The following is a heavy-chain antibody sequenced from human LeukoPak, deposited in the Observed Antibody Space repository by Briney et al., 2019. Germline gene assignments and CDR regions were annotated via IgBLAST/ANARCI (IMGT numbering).Heavy chain of an antibody. CDR3: ARGYSSGPLFDY. J-gene: IGHJ4*02. CDR1: GFTVSDYY. V-gene: IGHV3-53*01. Sequence: PGGSLRLSCAASGFTVSDYYMNWVRQAPGKGLEWVSVIYRGGFTYYADSVRGRFSISRDNSKNTLYLQMNSLRAEDTAVYYCARGYSSGPLFDYWGQGTLVTVSS. D-gene: IGHD3-22*01. CDR2: IYRGGFT.